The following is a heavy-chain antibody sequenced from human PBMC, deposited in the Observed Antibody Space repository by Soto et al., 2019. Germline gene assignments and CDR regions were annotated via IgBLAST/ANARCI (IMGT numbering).Heavy chain of an antibody. CDR2: IFPNGNT. CDR1: RGYVNTFH. J-gene: IGHJ4*02. D-gene: IGHD5-18*01. CDR3: ATESGSTYGYFDH. V-gene: IGHV4-4*07. Sequence: SETLSLTCTVSRGYVNTFHWSWVRQPAGKGLEWIGRIFPNGNTDYSPSLKSRVTLSVDTSKNQFTLRLTSVTAADTAVYFCATESGSTYGYFDHWGQGTQVTVSS.